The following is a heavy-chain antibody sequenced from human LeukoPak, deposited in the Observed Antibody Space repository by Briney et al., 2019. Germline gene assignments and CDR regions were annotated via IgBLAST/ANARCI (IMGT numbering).Heavy chain of an antibody. CDR1: GYTFTGYY. V-gene: IGHV1-2*02. D-gene: IGHD6-19*01. Sequence: ASVKVSCKASGYTFTGYYMHWVRQAPGQGLEWMGWINPNSGGTNYAQKFQGRVAMTRDTSISTAYMELSRLRSDDTAVYYCARQGWIAVAGTSFDYWGQGTLVTVSS. CDR3: ARQGWIAVAGTSFDY. J-gene: IGHJ4*02. CDR2: INPNSGGT.